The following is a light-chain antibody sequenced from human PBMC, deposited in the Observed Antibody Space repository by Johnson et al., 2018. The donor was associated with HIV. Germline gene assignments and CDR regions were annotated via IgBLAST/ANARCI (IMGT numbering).Light chain of an antibody. CDR2: DTD. Sequence: SVLTQPPSVSAAPGQTVTIPCSGNSSNIGNNSVSWCQRLPGTAPKLLIHDTDERPPGIPDRFSGSKSGTSATLGITGLQTGDEADYYCGTWDSSLSRYVFDTGTKVTVL. V-gene: IGLV1-51*01. CDR1: SSNIGNNS. J-gene: IGLJ1*01. CDR3: GTWDSSLSRYV.